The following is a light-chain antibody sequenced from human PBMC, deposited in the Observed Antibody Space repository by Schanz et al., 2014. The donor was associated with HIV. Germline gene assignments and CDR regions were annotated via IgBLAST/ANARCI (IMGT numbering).Light chain of an antibody. Sequence: QSALAQPASMSASPGQSVTISCVGSSTDIGDDNYVSWYQHHPGTSPKLLIYDVTVRPSGVSDRFAGSKSGNTASLRISGLRPEDEADYYCCSYADGGTYVFGTGTKLTVL. CDR3: CSYADGGTYV. J-gene: IGLJ1*01. V-gene: IGLV2-14*03. CDR1: STDIGDDNY. CDR2: DVT.